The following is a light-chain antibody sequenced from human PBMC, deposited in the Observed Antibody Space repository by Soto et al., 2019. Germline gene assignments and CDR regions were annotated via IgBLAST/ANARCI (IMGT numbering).Light chain of an antibody. CDR1: QSVSSSS. J-gene: IGKJ3*01. CDR2: GAS. CDR3: QQYGSSPDT. V-gene: IGKV3-20*01. Sequence: EIVLTQSPGTLSLSPGERATLSCRASQSVSSSSLAWYQQKPGQAPRLLIYGASSRATGIPDRFSGSGSGTDFTLTISRLEPEDFVVYYCQQYGSSPDTFGHGTKVEIK.